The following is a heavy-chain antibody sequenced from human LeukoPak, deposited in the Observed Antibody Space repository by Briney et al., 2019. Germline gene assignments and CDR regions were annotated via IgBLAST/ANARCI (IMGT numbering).Heavy chain of an antibody. CDR2: INHSGST. V-gene: IGHV4-34*01. J-gene: IGHJ3*02. CDR3: ARRGYFDWPRRRAFDI. CDR1: GGSFSGYY. D-gene: IGHD3-9*01. Sequence: SETLSLTCAVYGGSFSGYYWSWIRQPPGKGLEWIGEINHSGSTNYNPSLKSRVTISVDTSKNQFSLKLSSVTAADTAVYYCARRGYFDWPRRRAFDIWGQGTMVTVSS.